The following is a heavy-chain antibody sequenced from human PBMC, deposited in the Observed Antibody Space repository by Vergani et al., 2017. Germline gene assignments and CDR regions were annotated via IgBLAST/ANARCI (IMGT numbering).Heavy chain of an antibody. CDR3: ARVLGGRGYGDYVIFGWYFDL. CDR2: INHSGST. D-gene: IGHD4-17*01. V-gene: IGHV4-34*01. Sequence: QVQLQQWGAGLLKPSETLSLTCAVYGGSFSGYYWSWIRQPPGKGLEWIGEINHSGSTNYNPFLKSRVTISVDTSKNQFSLKLSSVTAADTAVYYCARVLGGRGYGDYVIFGWYFDLWGRGTLVTVSS. J-gene: IGHJ2*01. CDR1: GGSFSGYY.